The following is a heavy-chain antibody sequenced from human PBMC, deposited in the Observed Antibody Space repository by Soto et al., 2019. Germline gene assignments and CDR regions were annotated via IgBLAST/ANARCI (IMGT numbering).Heavy chain of an antibody. Sequence: QVQLQESGPGLVKPSQTLSLTCTVSGDSMTTVGYYWTWIRQHPGQGLDWIGFISYSGSTYYSSSLKGRVAISADTSKTQFSLKLNSVTAADTAVYYCTRGDYWGQGTLVTVSS. J-gene: IGHJ4*02. V-gene: IGHV4-31*03. CDR1: GDSMTTVGYY. CDR3: TRGDY. CDR2: ISYSGST.